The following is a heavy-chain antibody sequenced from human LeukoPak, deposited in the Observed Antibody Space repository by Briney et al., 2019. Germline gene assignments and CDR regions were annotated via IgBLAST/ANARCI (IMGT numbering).Heavy chain of an antibody. Sequence: PSETLSLTCTVSGGSISSSSYYWGWIRQPPGKGLEWIGSIYYSGSTYYNPSLKSRVTISVDTSKNQFSLKLSSVTAADTAVYYCARGRIAAAVGEVFDYWGQGTLVTVSS. J-gene: IGHJ4*02. V-gene: IGHV4-39*01. D-gene: IGHD6-13*01. CDR2: IYYSGST. CDR3: ARGRIAAAVGEVFDY. CDR1: GGSISSSSYY.